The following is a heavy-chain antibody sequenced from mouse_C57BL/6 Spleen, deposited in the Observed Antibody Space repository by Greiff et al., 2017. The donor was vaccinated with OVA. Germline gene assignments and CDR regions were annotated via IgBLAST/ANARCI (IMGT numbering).Heavy chain of an antibody. CDR2: IDPENGDT. CDR3: TTHYGSSYLDY. CDR1: GFNIKDDY. J-gene: IGHJ2*01. D-gene: IGHD1-1*01. Sequence: EVKLKQSGAELVRPGASVKLSCTPSGFNIKDDYMPWVKPRPEQGLEWIGWIDPENGDTEYASKFQGKATITADTSTNTAYLQLSSLTSEDTAVYYCTTHYGSSYLDYWGQGTTLTVSS. V-gene: IGHV14-4*01.